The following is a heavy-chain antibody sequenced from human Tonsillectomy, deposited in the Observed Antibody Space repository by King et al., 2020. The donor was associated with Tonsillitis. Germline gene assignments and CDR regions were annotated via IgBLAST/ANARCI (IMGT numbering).Heavy chain of an antibody. V-gene: IGHV4-31*03. CDR3: GGYEGGVFDF. CDR2: IYDSAHT. CDR1: GGSFSGGAYY. J-gene: IGHJ5*01. Sequence: VQLQESGPGLVKPSQTLSLTCTVSGGSFSGGAYYWSWIRQHPGRGLEWIGYIYDSAHTYYNPSLKSRLTISVDASKNQFSLKLRSVTAADTAVYYCGGYEGGVFDFWGQGTLVTVSS. D-gene: IGHD5-12*01.